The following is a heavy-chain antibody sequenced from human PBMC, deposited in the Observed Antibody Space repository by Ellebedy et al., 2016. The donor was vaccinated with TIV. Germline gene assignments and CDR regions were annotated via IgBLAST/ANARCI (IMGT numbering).Heavy chain of an antibody. D-gene: IGHD6-6*01. V-gene: IGHV3-13*01. CDR2: IGTAGDT. J-gene: IGHJ6*02. CDR1: GFTFSSYD. CDR3: ARGEEYSSPSGYYYYYGMDV. Sequence: GESLKISCAASGFTFSSYDMHWVRQATGKGLEWVSTIGTAGDTYYPGSVKGRFTISRENAKNSLYLQMNSLRAGDTAVYYCARGEEYSSPSGYYYYYGMDVWGQGTTVTVSS.